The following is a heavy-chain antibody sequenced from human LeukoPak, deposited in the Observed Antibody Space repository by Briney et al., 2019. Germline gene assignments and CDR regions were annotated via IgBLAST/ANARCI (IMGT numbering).Heavy chain of an antibody. Sequence: GGSLRLSCAASGFPFSSYAMSWVRQAPGRGLEWVSAISGSGGSTYYADSVKGRFTISRDNSKNTLYLQMNSLRAEDTAVYYCAKDRSGYSLGYYFDYWGQGTLVTVSS. CDR3: AKDRSGYSLGYYFDY. V-gene: IGHV3-23*01. D-gene: IGHD5-18*01. J-gene: IGHJ4*02. CDR1: GFPFSSYA. CDR2: ISGSGGST.